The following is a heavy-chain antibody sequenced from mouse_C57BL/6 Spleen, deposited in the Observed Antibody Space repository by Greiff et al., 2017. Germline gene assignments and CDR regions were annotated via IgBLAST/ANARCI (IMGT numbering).Heavy chain of an antibody. CDR3: ARSCLVTTRWYFDV. J-gene: IGHJ1*03. Sequence: EVQLQQSGPELVKPGASVKIPCKASGYTFTDYNMDWVKQSHGKSLEWIGDINPNNGGTIYNQKFKGKATLTVDKSSSTAYMELRSLTSEDTAVYYCARSCLVTTRWYFDVWGTGTTVTVSS. D-gene: IGHD2-2*01. CDR1: GYTFTDYN. CDR2: INPNNGGT. V-gene: IGHV1-18*01.